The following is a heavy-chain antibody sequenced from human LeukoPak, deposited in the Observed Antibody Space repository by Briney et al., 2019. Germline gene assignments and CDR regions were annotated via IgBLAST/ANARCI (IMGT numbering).Heavy chain of an antibody. CDR2: ISRYGGNT. Sequence: RGSLRLSCAASGFTFTSYAMYWVRQAPGKGLEYVSGISRYGGNTYYANSVKGRFTISRDNSKNTLYLQMASLRAEDMAVYYCARGYFYGSGRAFDIWGQGTMVTVSS. J-gene: IGHJ3*02. CDR3: ARGYFYGSGRAFDI. CDR1: GFTFTSYA. V-gene: IGHV3-64*01. D-gene: IGHD3-10*01.